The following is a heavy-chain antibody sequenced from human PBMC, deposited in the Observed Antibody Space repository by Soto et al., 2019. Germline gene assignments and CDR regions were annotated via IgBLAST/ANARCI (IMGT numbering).Heavy chain of an antibody. CDR2: IDPSDSYT. Sequence: PGESLKISCKGSGYSFTSYWISWVRQMPGKGLEWMGRIDPSDSYTNYSPSSQGHVTISADKSISTAYLQWSSLKASDTAMYYCARQHHVCRGGSFYFLYGMDVWGKGTRVTVPS. CDR3: ARQHHVCRGGSFYFLYGMDV. CDR1: GYSFTSYW. J-gene: IGHJ6*04. V-gene: IGHV5-10-1*01. D-gene: IGHD2-15*01.